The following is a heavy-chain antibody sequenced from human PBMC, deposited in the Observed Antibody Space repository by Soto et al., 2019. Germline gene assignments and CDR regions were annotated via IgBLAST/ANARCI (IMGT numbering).Heavy chain of an antibody. CDR3: ARGYGWNFDY. D-gene: IGHD6-19*01. Sequence: QVQLQQWGAGLLKPSETLSLTCAVYGGSFSGYYWNWLRQPPGKGLEWIGEINHSGSTNYNPSLKSRVTISLDTSKNHVSLKLSSITAADTAVYYCARGYGWNFDYWGQGTRVTFSS. V-gene: IGHV4-34*01. CDR2: INHSGST. J-gene: IGHJ4*02. CDR1: GGSFSGYY.